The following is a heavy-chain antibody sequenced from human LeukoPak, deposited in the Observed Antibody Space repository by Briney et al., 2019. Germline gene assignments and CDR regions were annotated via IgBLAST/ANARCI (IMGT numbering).Heavy chain of an antibody. Sequence: ASVKVSCKASGYTFTGYYMHWVRQAPGQGLEWMGWINPNSGGTNYAQKFQGRVTMTRDTSISTAYMELSRLRSDDTAVYYCARERYSSGRPIDYWGQGTLVTVSS. CDR3: ARERYSSGRPIDY. V-gene: IGHV1-2*02. CDR1: GYTFTGYY. CDR2: INPNSGGT. D-gene: IGHD6-19*01. J-gene: IGHJ4*02.